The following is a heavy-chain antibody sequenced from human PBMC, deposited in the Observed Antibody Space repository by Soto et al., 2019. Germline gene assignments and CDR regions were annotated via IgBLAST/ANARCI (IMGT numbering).Heavy chain of an antibody. CDR2: VSGSGGST. V-gene: IGHV3-23*01. Sequence: EVQLLESGGGLVQPGGSLRLSCAASGFTFSSYAMSWVRQAPGKGLEWVSRVSGSGGSTYYADSVKGRFTVSRDNSKNTLYLQMNSLRAEDTAVYYCAHDVPNHYDKLTGHWTGWFDPWGQGTLVTVSS. CDR3: AHDVPNHYDKLTGHWTGWFDP. D-gene: IGHD3-9*01. CDR1: GFTFSSYA. J-gene: IGHJ5*02.